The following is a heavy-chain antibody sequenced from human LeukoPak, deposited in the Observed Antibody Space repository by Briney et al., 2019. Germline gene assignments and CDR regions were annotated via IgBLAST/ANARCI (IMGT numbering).Heavy chain of an antibody. D-gene: IGHD3-22*01. CDR3: ARGLRAPSYYYDSSGYYGGGY. Sequence: SETLSLTCAVYGGSFSGYYWSWIRQPSGKGLEWIGEINHSGSTNYNPSLKSRVTISVDTSKNQFSLKLSSVTAADTAVYYCARGLRAPSYYYDSSGYYGGGYWGQGTLVTVSS. CDR2: INHSGST. V-gene: IGHV4-34*01. CDR1: GGSFSGYY. J-gene: IGHJ4*02.